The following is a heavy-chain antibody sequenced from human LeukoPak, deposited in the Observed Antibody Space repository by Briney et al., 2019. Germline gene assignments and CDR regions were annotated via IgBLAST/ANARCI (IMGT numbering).Heavy chain of an antibody. CDR2: ISGSSGSI. CDR3: AKVPRTYYYDSSGLVDY. J-gene: IGHJ4*02. CDR1: GFTFSSYG. Sequence: GGTLRLSCAASGFTFSSYGMSWVRQAPGKGLEWVSSISGSSGSIHYADSVKGRFTISRGNSKNTLYLQMNSLRAEDTAVYYCAKVPRTYYYDSSGLVDYWGQGTLVTVSS. V-gene: IGHV3-23*01. D-gene: IGHD3-22*01.